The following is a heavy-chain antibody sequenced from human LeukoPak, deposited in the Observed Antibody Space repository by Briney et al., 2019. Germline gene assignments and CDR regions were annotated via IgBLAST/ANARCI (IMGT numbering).Heavy chain of an antibody. Sequence: ASVKVSCKASGYTFTNYYMHWVRQAPGQGLEWMGLIDPSSGSTTYAQNFQDRLTMTRGMSTSTVFLELSSLRFEDTAVYYCGSKGGEGFDHWGQGTLLTVSS. CDR1: GYTFTNYY. CDR3: GSKGGEGFDH. V-gene: IGHV1-46*01. J-gene: IGHJ4*02. D-gene: IGHD3-10*01. CDR2: IDPSSGST.